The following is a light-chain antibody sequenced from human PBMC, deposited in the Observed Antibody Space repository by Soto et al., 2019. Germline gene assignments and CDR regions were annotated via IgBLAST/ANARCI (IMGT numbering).Light chain of an antibody. CDR1: QSVSRSY. CDR2: GAS. J-gene: IGKJ4*01. CDR3: QQYGSSPPVT. Sequence: EIVLTQSPGTLSLSPGERATLSCRASQSVSRSYLAWYQQKPGQAPRLLIYGASSRATGIPDRFSGSGSGTAFTLTISRIAPEDYVVYYYQQYGSSPPVTFGGGTQVEIK. V-gene: IGKV3-20*01.